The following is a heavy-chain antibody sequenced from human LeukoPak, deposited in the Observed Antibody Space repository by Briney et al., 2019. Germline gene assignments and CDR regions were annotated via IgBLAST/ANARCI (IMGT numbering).Heavy chain of an antibody. CDR1: GFTFSNYW. J-gene: IGHJ4*02. D-gene: IGHD3-10*01. Sequence: GGSLRLSCAASGFTFSNYWMSWVRQAPGKGLEWVANIKQDGSEKYFVDSVKGRFTISRDNAKNSLFLQMSSLRAEDTAVYYCVRGSGSYYSWDYWGQGTLVTVSS. CDR2: IKQDGSEK. V-gene: IGHV3-7*01. CDR3: VRGSGSYYSWDY.